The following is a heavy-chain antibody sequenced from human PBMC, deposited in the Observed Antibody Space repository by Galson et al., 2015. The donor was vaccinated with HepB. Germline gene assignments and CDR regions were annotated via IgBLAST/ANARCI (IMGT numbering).Heavy chain of an antibody. D-gene: IGHD3-22*01. Sequence: SLRLSCAASGFTFSTYSMYWVRQAPGKGLDWVALISYDGSNKDYADSVKGRFTVSRDNSKNSLYLQLNSLRPDDTAVYYCARENRSSGTDNWGLGTLVTVSS. CDR1: GFTFSTYS. CDR3: ARENRSSGTDN. CDR2: ISYDGSNK. V-gene: IGHV3-30-3*01. J-gene: IGHJ4*02.